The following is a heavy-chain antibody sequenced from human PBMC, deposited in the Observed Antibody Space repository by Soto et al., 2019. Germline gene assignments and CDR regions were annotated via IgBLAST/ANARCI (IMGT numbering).Heavy chain of an antibody. D-gene: IGHD1-26*01. V-gene: IGHV3-23*01. CDR1: AFTFSNYA. Sequence: EVQLLESGGGLVQPGGSLRLSCAASAFTFSNYAMTWVRQAPGKGLEWVSTISGSGGTTYYADSVKGRFTISRDNSDNTCYLQVNRVRSEDTAVYYCAKWSTVGASKPVDYWGQGTVVTVSS. CDR3: AKWSTVGASKPVDY. J-gene: IGHJ4*02. CDR2: ISGSGGTT.